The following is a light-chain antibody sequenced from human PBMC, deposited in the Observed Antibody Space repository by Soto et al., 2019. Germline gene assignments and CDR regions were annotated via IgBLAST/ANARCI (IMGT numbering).Light chain of an antibody. J-gene: IGKJ4*01. V-gene: IGKV3-20*01. CDR2: GAS. Sequence: EIVLTQSQGILSLSPGERATLSCRASQSVSSSYLAWYQQKPGQAPRLLIYGASSRATGIPDRFSGSGSGTDFTLTISRLEPEDFAVYYCQQYGSSRGTFGGGTKEEIK. CDR1: QSVSSSY. CDR3: QQYGSSRGT.